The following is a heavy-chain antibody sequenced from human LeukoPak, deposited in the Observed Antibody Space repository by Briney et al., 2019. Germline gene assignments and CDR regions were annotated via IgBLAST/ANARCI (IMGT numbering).Heavy chain of an antibody. Sequence: ASVKVSCTASGYTFTNYAMNWVRQAPGQGLEWMGWINTNTGNPTYAQGFTGRFVFSLDTSVSTAYLQISSLKAEDTAVYYCARDPNHYYDSSAYYGDYWGQGTLVTVSS. CDR2: INTNTGNP. J-gene: IGHJ4*02. CDR1: GYTFTNYA. D-gene: IGHD3-22*01. CDR3: ARDPNHYYDSSAYYGDY. V-gene: IGHV7-4-1*02.